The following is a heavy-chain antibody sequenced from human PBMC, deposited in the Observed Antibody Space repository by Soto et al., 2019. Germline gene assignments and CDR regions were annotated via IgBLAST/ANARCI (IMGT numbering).Heavy chain of an antibody. CDR2: IYPGDSDT. D-gene: IGHD3-22*01. J-gene: IGHJ4*02. CDR3: ARRDRSYYYDSSGSERPFDY. Sequence: GESLKISCKGSVYSFTSYWIGWVRQMPGKGLEWMGIIYPGDSDTRYSPSFQGQVTISADKSISTAYLQWSSLKASDTAMYYCARRDRSYYYDSSGSERPFDYWGQGTLVTVSS. CDR1: VYSFTSYW. V-gene: IGHV5-51*01.